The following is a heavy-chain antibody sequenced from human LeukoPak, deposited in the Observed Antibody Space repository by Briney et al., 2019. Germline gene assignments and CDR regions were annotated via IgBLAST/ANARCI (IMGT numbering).Heavy chain of an antibody. J-gene: IGHJ4*02. V-gene: IGHV3-7*01. CDR1: GFTFSNAW. CDR3: VRSTYYYDSSEDY. Sequence: GGSLRLSCAASGFTFSNAWMSWVRQAPGKGLEWVANIKQDGSEKYYVDSVKGRFTISRDNAKNSLYLLMNSLRAEDTAVYYCVRSTYYYDSSEDYWGQGTLLTVSS. CDR2: IKQDGSEK. D-gene: IGHD3-22*01.